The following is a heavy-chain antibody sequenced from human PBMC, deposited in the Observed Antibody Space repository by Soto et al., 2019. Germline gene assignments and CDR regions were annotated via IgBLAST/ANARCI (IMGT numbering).Heavy chain of an antibody. CDR1: GFSCSDYY. J-gene: IGHJ5*02. V-gene: IGHV3-11*01. CDR3: ARDLSPYSDYYDESSSETWFDP. D-gene: IGHD3-22*01. CDR2: ISKSGSCI. Sequence: GGSLRRSCAASGFSCSDYYMRWIRQPPGKGLEWVSYISKSGSCIHYAASVKGRFTISRDNAKNSLYLQMNSLRAEDTALYYCARDLSPYSDYYDESSSETWFDPWGQGTLVTVSS.